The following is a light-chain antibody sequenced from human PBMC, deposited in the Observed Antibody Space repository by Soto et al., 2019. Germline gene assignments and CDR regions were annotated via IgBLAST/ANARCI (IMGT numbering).Light chain of an antibody. V-gene: IGKV3D-20*01. CDR2: DAS. CDR3: QQYGSSRT. J-gene: IGKJ1*01. Sequence: SLSPGERATLSCRASQSVSSSYLAWYQQKPGLAPRLLIYDASNRATGIPDRFSGSGSGTDFTLTISRLEPEDSAVYYCQQYGSSRTFGQGTKVDI. CDR1: QSVSSSY.